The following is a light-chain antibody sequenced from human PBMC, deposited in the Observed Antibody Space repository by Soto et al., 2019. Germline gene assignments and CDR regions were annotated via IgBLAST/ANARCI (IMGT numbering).Light chain of an antibody. CDR1: QSISSW. Sequence: DIPMTQSPSTLSASVGDRVTITCRASQSISSWLAWYQQKPGKAPKLLIYDASSLESGVPSRFSGGGSGTEFALTISSLQPDDFATYYCQRYNTFPYSFGQGTRLEIK. CDR2: DAS. V-gene: IGKV1-5*01. J-gene: IGKJ2*03. CDR3: QRYNTFPYS.